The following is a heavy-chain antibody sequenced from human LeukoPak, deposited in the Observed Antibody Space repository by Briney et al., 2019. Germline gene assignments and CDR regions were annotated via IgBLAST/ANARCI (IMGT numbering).Heavy chain of an antibody. CDR3: AKPYYHGSGSYR. Sequence: PGGSLRLSCAASGFTFSSYAMSWVRQAPGKGLEWVSAISGSGGSTYYADSVKGRFTISRDNSKKTLYLQMNNLMAEDKAAYYCAKPYYHGSGSYRWGQGTLVTVSS. D-gene: IGHD3-10*01. V-gene: IGHV3-23*01. CDR1: GFTFSSYA. CDR2: ISGSGGST. J-gene: IGHJ4*02.